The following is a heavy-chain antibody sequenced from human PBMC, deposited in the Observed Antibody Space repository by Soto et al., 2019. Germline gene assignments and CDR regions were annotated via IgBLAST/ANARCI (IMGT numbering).Heavy chain of an antibody. CDR1: GFTFSSYA. Sequence: GGSLRLSCAASGFTFSSYAMHWVRQAPGKGLEWVVVISYDGSNKYYADSVKGRFTISRDNSNNTLYLQMNSLRAEDTFVYYCARDTHGYSGYDYLFDYWGQGTLVTVSS. V-gene: IGHV3-30-3*01. CDR3: ARDTHGYSGYDYLFDY. D-gene: IGHD5-12*01. J-gene: IGHJ4*02. CDR2: ISYDGSNK.